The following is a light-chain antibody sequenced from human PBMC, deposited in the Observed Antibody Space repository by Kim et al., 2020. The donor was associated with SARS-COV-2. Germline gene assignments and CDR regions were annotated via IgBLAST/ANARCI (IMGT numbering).Light chain of an antibody. J-gene: IGLJ3*02. Sequence: PGQTARSPCSGDTWSEQYAYWYQRKPDQAHSWVIYKDTERPSGSPQRFSASSSGTTVTLTISGVQAEDEAEYHCQSADTTVTRVLFGGGTQLTVL. CDR1: TWSEQY. CDR3: QSADTTVTRVL. CDR2: KDT. V-gene: IGLV3-25*03.